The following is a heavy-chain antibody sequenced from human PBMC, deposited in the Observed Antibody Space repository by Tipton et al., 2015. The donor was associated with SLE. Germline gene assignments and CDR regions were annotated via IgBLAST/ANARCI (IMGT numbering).Heavy chain of an antibody. CDR3: ARDGRGYCDNSGCSEYHWFDP. D-gene: IGHD2-15*01. CDR1: GGSITNHY. CDR2: IYTSGST. V-gene: IGHV4-4*08. Sequence: GLVKPSETLSLTCTVSGGSITNHYWNWIRQPPGKGLEWIGYIYTSGSTSYNPSLKSRVTMSVDTSKNQIYLKLSSVTAADTAVYYCARDGRGYCDNSGCSEYHWFDPWGQGTLVTVSS. J-gene: IGHJ5*02.